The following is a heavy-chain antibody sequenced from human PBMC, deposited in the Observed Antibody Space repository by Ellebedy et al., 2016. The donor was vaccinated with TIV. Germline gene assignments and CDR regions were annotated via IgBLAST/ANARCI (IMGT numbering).Heavy chain of an antibody. CDR2: ISASGGNT. J-gene: IGHJ4*02. D-gene: IGHD4-17*01. V-gene: IGHV3-23*01. CDR3: ARAGGDYVGFDY. CDR1: GFTFSSYS. Sequence: GESLKISXAASGFTFSSYSMNWVRQAPGKGLEWVSAISASGGNTYFADSVKGRFTISRDNSKNTLFLQMNSLRAEDTAVYYCARAGGDYVGFDYWGQGTLVTVSS.